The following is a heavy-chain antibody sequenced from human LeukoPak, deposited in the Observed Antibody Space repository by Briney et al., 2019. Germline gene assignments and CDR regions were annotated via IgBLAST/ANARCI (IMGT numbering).Heavy chain of an antibody. D-gene: IGHD5-24*01. J-gene: IGHJ6*03. V-gene: IGHV4-38-2*01. CDR2: IYHRGNT. CDR3: ARVIELATYNYSYYIDV. Sequence: PSETLSLTCAVSGYSISSKYYWGWIRQPPGKGLEWIGVIYHRGNTDYNPSLQSRVTISIDTSKNQFSLKLSSVTAADTAVYYCARVIELATYNYSYYIDVWGKGTTVTVSS. CDR1: GYSISSKYY.